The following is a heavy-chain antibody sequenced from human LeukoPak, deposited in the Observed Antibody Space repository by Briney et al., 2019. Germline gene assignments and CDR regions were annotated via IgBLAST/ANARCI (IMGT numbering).Heavy chain of an antibody. J-gene: IGHJ6*02. Sequence: GGSLRLSCAASGFTFSSYAMSWVRQAPGKGLEWVSAISGSGGSTYYADSVKGRFTISRANSKNTLYLQMNSLRAEDTAVYYCAKEPSKLGYCSGGSCYSGRYGMDVWGQGTTVTVSS. CDR2: ISGSGGST. D-gene: IGHD2-15*01. CDR3: AKEPSKLGYCSGGSCYSGRYGMDV. CDR1: GFTFSSYA. V-gene: IGHV3-23*01.